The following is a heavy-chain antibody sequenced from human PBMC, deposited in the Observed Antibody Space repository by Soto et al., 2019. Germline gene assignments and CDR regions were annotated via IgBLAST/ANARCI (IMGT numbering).Heavy chain of an antibody. CDR3: AKALLQLRSGIFDY. Sequence: GGSLRLSCAASGFTFRSYAMSWVRQAPGKGLEWFSAISGSGGSTYYAYSVKGRFTISRDNSKNTLYLQMNSLRAEDTAVYDCAKALLQLRSGIFDYLGQGTLVTVSS. V-gene: IGHV3-23*01. CDR2: ISGSGGST. CDR1: GFTFRSYA. D-gene: IGHD1-7*01. J-gene: IGHJ4*02.